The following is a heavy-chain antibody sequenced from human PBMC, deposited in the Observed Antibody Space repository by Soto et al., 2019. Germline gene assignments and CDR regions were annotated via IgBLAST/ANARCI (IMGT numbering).Heavy chain of an antibody. J-gene: IGHJ5*02. V-gene: IGHV4-59*08. CDR2: IYYSGCV. D-gene: IGHD3-10*01. Sequence: PSETLSLTCTVSGGPISSYYRTWIPQPPGKGLEWIGDIYYSGCVNYYPSLYSRVTISVDTSKNQFSLNLSSVSSADSAVYYCAHTMFRGVIHSVSRWTENWFDHWGQGTLVTVS. CDR1: GGPISSYY. CDR3: AHTMFRGVIHSVSRWTENWFDH.